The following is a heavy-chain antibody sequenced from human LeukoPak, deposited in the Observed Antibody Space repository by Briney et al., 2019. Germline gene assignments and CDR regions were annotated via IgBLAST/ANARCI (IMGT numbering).Heavy chain of an antibody. Sequence: GGSLRLSCAASGFTVSYNYMSWVRQAPGKGLEWVSYITNGGSTIHHADSVKGRFTISRDNAKKTLYLQMNSLRAEDTAVYYCARSIGLTGGGVDVWGQGTTVTVSS. CDR1: GFTVSYNY. CDR2: ITNGGSTI. D-gene: IGHD3-9*01. V-gene: IGHV3-11*01. J-gene: IGHJ6*02. CDR3: ARSIGLTGGGVDV.